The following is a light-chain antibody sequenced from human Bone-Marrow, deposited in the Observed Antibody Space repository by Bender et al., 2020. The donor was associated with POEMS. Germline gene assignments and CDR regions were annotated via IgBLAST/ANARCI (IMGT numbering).Light chain of an antibody. CDR3: CSYAGFDTQVV. Sequence: QSALTQPASVSGSPGQSITISCTGTNNDVGGYNLISWYQQSPGQAPKLMIYEGSERPSGVSNRFSGSESGNTASLTISGLQTDDEADYYCCSYAGFDTQVVFGGGTKLTVL. J-gene: IGLJ2*01. CDR1: NNDVGGYNL. V-gene: IGLV2-23*01. CDR2: EGS.